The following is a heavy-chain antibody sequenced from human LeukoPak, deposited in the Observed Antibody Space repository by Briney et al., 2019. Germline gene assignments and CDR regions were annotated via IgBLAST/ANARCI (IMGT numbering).Heavy chain of an antibody. CDR1: GFTFSTYW. CDR2: IKQDGSEK. CDR3: ARDGRNGYEDDY. Sequence: QPGGSLRLSCAASGFTFSTYWMSWVRQAPGKGREGVANIKQDGSEKYYVDSVKGRFTISRDNAKNSLFLQMNSLRAEDTAVYYCARDGRNGYEDDYWGQGTLVTVSS. V-gene: IGHV3-7*01. D-gene: IGHD5-12*01. J-gene: IGHJ4*02.